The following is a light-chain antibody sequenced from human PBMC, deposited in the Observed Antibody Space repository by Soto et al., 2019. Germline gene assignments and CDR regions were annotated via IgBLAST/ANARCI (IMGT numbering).Light chain of an antibody. V-gene: IGKV1-5*03. Sequence: DIQMTQSPSTLSASLGDRVAITCRASQTITTWLAWYQQKPGKAPNLLIYKASSLESGVPPRFSGSGSGTEFTLTISSLQPDDFATYYCQQYHSYPWTFGQGTTVDIK. CDR2: KAS. J-gene: IGKJ1*01. CDR3: QQYHSYPWT. CDR1: QTITTW.